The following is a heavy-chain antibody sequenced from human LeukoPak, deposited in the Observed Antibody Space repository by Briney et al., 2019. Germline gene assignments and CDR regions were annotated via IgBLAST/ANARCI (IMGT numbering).Heavy chain of an antibody. D-gene: IGHD3-22*01. CDR2: IKQDGSEK. CDR1: GFTFSSYW. V-gene: IGHV3-7*01. Sequence: GGSLRLSCAASGFTFSSYWMSWVRQAPGKGLEWVANIKQDGSEKYYVDSVKGRFTISRDNAKNSLYLQMNSLRAEDTAVYYCARDRGYYDSSGWTDYWGQGTLVTVSS. J-gene: IGHJ4*02. CDR3: ARDRGYYDSSGWTDY.